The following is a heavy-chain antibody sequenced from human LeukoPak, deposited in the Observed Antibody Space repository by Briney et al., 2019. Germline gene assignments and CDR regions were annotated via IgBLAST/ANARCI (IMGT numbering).Heavy chain of an antibody. CDR2: ISSNGGRT. V-gene: IGHV3-64D*09. D-gene: IGHD3-22*01. CDR1: GFTFSSYA. Sequence: GGSLRLSCSASGFTFSSYAMHWVRQAPGKGLEYVSGISSNGGRTDYADSVKGRFTISRDNSKNTLYLQMSSLRAEDTAVYYCVKGITMIAKLPLDYWDQGTLVTVSS. CDR3: VKGITMIAKLPLDY. J-gene: IGHJ4*02.